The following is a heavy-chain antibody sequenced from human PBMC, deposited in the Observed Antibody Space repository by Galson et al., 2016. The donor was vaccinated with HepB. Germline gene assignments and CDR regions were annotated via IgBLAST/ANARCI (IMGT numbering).Heavy chain of an antibody. D-gene: IGHD5-18*01. Sequence: SLRLSCAATGFTFRNAWMNWVRQAPGKGLEWVGRIKSKTDGGTTDNAAPVKGRFILSRDDSKDTLYLQMNSLKAEDTGVYYCTTLHSYGLYYYYYHATHVWGQGTTVTVSS. V-gene: IGHV3-15*01. CDR3: TTLHSYGLYYYYYHATHV. CDR2: IKSKTDGGTT. J-gene: IGHJ6*02. CDR1: GFTFRNAW.